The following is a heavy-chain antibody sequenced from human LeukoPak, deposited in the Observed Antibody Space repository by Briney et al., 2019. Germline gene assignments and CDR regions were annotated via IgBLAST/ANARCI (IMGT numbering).Heavy chain of an antibody. V-gene: IGHV3-74*01. D-gene: IGHD2-15*01. CDR2: IYSDGSSP. CDR3: ARVFDISGGGPGH. CDR1: GFTFSSYW. Sequence: GGSLRLSCAASGFTFSSYWMHWVRQAPGKGLVWVSRIYSDGSSPTYADSVKGRFTISRDNAKNTLYLQMNSLRAEDTAVYYCARVFDISGGGPGHWDQGTLVTVSS. J-gene: IGHJ4*02.